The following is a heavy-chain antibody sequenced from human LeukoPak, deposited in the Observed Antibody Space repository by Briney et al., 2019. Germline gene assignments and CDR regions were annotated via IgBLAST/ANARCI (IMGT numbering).Heavy chain of an antibody. J-gene: IGHJ3*02. CDR1: GFTFNTYV. D-gene: IGHD6-13*01. CDR2: IGGSVSGV. Sequence: RGCLRVSCAAPGFTFNTYVMSWVRQAPGKGLEWVSLIGGSVSGVHYADSVKGRFTISRDNSKNTLYLQMNSLRAEDTAVYYCAKVKYSSSWYDAFDIWGQGTMVSVSS. V-gene: IGHV3-23*01. CDR3: AKVKYSSSWYDAFDI.